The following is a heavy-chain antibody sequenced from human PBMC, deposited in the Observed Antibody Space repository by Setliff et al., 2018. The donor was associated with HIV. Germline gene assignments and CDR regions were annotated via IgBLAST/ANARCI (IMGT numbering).Heavy chain of an antibody. J-gene: IGHJ3*02. CDR3: ASVNEVDADYGDFNDAFEI. V-gene: IGHV1-69*06. CDR1: GGTFSSYA. D-gene: IGHD4-17*01. Sequence: SVKVSCKASGGTFSSYAISWVRQAPGQGLEWMGRIIPIFDAVNYAQKFQARITINADKSTNTAYMELRSLRSEDTAVYYCASVNEVDADYGDFNDAFEIWGQGTMVTVS. CDR2: IIPIFDAV.